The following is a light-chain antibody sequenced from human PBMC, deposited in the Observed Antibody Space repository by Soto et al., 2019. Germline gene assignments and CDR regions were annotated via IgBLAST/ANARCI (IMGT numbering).Light chain of an antibody. CDR1: QSINLY. CDR2: GAS. CDR3: QQSYRRPFT. Sequence: IQLTQSPSSLSSSVGDSVTVTCRASQSINLYLNWYQQKPGKAPALLIYGASTLQSGVPSRFSGGGSRTDFTLTISSLQTEDFATYYCQQSYRRPFTFGQGTKVEI. V-gene: IGKV1-39*01. J-gene: IGKJ2*01.